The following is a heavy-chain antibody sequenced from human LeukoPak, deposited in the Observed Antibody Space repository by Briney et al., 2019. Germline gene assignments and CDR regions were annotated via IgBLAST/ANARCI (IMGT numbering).Heavy chain of an antibody. J-gene: IGHJ4*02. CDR3: GKDSSVAVAADDY. V-gene: IGHV3-23*01. CDR2: ISISGSKT. Sequence: GGSLRLSCAASEFDFSSHAMTWVRQAPGKGLEWVSAISISGSKTYYADSVKGRFTISRDNSKNTLYLQMNSLRAEDTAVYYCGKDSSVAVAADDYWGQGTLVTVSS. CDR1: EFDFSSHA. D-gene: IGHD2-15*01.